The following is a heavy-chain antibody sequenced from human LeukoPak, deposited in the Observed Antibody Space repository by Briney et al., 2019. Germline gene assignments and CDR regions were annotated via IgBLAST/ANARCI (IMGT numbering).Heavy chain of an antibody. V-gene: IGHV4-34*01. J-gene: IGHJ6*02. D-gene: IGHD3-22*01. Sequence: SETLSLTCAVYGGSFSGYYWSWIRQPPGKGLEWIGEINHSGSTNYNPSLKSRVTISVDTSKNQFSLKLSSVTAADTAVYYCARVPGRRITMIVVSPYYYYGMDVWGQGTTVTVSS. CDR3: ARVPGRRITMIVVSPYYYYGMDV. CDR1: GGSFSGYY. CDR2: INHSGST.